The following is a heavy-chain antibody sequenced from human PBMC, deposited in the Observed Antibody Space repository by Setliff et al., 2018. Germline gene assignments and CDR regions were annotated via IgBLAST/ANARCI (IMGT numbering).Heavy chain of an antibody. J-gene: IGHJ3*02. Sequence: ASVKVSCKASGYTFTSHYMHWVRQAPGLGLEWMGTINPSSGGTSYAQKFQGRVTMTRDTSTSTAYVDMSSLRSEDTAVYYCARDVFPYHYEGAFDIWGQGTMVTVSS. D-gene: IGHD3-22*01. CDR2: INPSSGGT. CDR1: GYTFTSHY. V-gene: IGHV1-46*01. CDR3: ARDVFPYHYEGAFDI.